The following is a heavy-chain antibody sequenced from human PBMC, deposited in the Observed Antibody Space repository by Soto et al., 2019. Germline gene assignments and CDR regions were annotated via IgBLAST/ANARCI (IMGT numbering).Heavy chain of an antibody. J-gene: IGHJ4*02. V-gene: IGHV1-46*01. CDR1: GYTFTSYY. CDR3: AKDPTSYDSSAQFDS. Sequence: ASVKVSCKASGYTFTSYYMHWLRQAPGQGLEWMGIINPSGGGTTYAQKFQGRVTMTRDTSTSTVYMELSSLRSEDTAVYYCAKDPTSYDSSAQFDSWSQGTLVTVSS. CDR2: INPSGGGT. D-gene: IGHD3-22*01.